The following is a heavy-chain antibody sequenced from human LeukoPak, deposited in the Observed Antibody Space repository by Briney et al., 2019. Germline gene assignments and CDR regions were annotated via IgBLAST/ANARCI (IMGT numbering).Heavy chain of an antibody. CDR2: VNRDGSET. V-gene: IGHV3-7*01. Sequence: GGSLRLSCAASGFALSSHWMTWVRQVPGRGPEWVANVNRDGSETYYLDSVKGRFTISKDNAKNSLYLQMNSLRAEDTAVYYCARVVWFSEYFQHWGQGTLVTVSS. CDR1: GFALSSHW. D-gene: IGHD3/OR15-3a*01. CDR3: ARVVWFSEYFQH. J-gene: IGHJ1*01.